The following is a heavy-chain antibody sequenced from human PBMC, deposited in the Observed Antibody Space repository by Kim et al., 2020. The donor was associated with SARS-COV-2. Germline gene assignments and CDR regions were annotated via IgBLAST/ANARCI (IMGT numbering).Heavy chain of an antibody. V-gene: IGHV3-23*01. CDR2: ISGSGGST. J-gene: IGHJ6*02. D-gene: IGHD3-9*01. CDR3: ARWGPPIHYDILTGYIYYYYGMDV. Sequence: GGSLRLSCAASGFTFSSYAMSWVRQAPGKGLEWVSAISGSGGSTYYADSVKGRFTISRDNSKNTLYLQMNSLRAEDTAVYYCARWGPPIHYDILTGYIYYYYGMDVWGQGTTVTVSS. CDR1: GFTFSSYA.